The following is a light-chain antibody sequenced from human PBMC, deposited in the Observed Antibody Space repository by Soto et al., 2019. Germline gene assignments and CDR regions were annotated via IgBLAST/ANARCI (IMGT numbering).Light chain of an antibody. CDR2: SYD. CDR3: AAWDASLNGYV. CDR1: SSNIGGNT. Sequence: QPVLTQPPSASGTPGQRVTISCSTSSSNIGGNTVNWYQQVPGTAPKLLIYSYDQRPSGVPDRFSGSKSGTSASLAISGLQSEDEADYYCAAWDASLNGYVFVTGTNRTVL. V-gene: IGLV1-44*01. J-gene: IGLJ1*01.